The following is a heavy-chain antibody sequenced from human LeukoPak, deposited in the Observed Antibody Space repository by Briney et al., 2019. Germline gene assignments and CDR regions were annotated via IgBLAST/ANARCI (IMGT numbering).Heavy chain of an antibody. D-gene: IGHD3-22*01. Sequence: ASVKVSCKASGYTFTHHGISWVRQAPGQGLEWMGWISCYNGNTNYAQKLQGRVTMTTDTSTSTAYMELRSLRSDDTAVYYCARDGPTYYYDSSGYKGNLYYYGMDVWGQGTTVTVSS. J-gene: IGHJ6*02. CDR3: ARDGPTYYYDSSGYKGNLYYYGMDV. CDR1: GYTFTHHG. V-gene: IGHV1-18*01. CDR2: ISCYNGNT.